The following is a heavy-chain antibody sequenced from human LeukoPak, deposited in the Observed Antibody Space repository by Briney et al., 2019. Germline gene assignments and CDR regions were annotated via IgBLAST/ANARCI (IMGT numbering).Heavy chain of an antibody. CDR2: IYHSGST. D-gene: IGHD3-10*01. CDR3: ARGGGPDGSGSGEFDY. CDR1: GYSISSGYY. Sequence: LSETLSLTCTVSGYSISSGYYWGWIRQPPGKGLEWIGGIYHSGSTYYNPSLKSRVTISVDTSKNQFSLKLSSVTAADTAVYYCARGGGPDGSGSGEFDYWGQGALVTVSS. J-gene: IGHJ4*02. V-gene: IGHV4-38-2*02.